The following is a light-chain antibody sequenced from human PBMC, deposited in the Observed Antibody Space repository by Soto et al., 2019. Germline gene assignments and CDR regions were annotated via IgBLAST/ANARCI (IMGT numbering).Light chain of an antibody. Sequence: EIVLAQSPATLSLSPGERATLSCRTSQSVSNYLAWYQQKPRQVTTLLMHDASNRANGIPARFSGSGSGTDFTLTLSSLEPEDFAVYYCQQYGSSQGLTFGGGTKVDIK. V-gene: IGKV3-11*01. CDR3: QQYGSSQGLT. J-gene: IGKJ4*01. CDR1: QSVSNY. CDR2: DAS.